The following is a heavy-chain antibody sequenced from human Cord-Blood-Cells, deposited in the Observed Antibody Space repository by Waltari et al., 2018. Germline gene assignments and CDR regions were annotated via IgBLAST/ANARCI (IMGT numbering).Heavy chain of an antibody. D-gene: IGHD1-26*01. CDR1: GFTFSSYW. CDR2: IRQDGSEK. V-gene: IGHV3-7*01. J-gene: IGHJ3*02. CDR3: ASKDRREASDAFDI. Sequence: EVQLVESGGGLVQPGGSLRLSCAASGFTFSSYWMRWVRQAPGKGLEGVANIRQDGSEKYYVGSVKGRFTISRDNAKNSLYLQMNSLRAEDTAVYYCASKDRREASDAFDIWGQGTMVTVSS.